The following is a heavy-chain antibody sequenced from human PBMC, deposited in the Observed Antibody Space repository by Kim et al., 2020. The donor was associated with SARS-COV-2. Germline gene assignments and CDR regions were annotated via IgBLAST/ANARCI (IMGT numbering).Heavy chain of an antibody. CDR2: IYHSGST. CDR1: GYSISSGYY. Sequence: SETLSLTCTVSGYSISSGYYWGWIRQPPGKGLEWIGSIYHSGSTYYNPSLKSRVTISVDTSKNQFSLKLSSVTAADTAVYYCARVWPVDYWGQGTLVTVSS. CDR3: ARVWPVDY. J-gene: IGHJ4*02. D-gene: IGHD3-16*01. V-gene: IGHV4-38-2*02.